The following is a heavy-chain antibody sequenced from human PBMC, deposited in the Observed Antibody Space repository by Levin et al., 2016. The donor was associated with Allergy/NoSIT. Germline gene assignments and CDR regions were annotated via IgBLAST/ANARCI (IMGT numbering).Heavy chain of an antibody. D-gene: IGHD3-16*01. Sequence: GESLKISCTASGFTFSTYGMHWVRQAPGQGLEWVAIISSDGNIKRYPDSMKGRFTVSRDNSKNTFYLQMNTLRLEDTAIYYCAKANSVMGYYLDYWGQGTLVTVSS. V-gene: IGHV3-30*18. CDR2: ISSDGNIK. CDR3: AKANSVMGYYLDY. J-gene: IGHJ4*02. CDR1: GFTFSTYG.